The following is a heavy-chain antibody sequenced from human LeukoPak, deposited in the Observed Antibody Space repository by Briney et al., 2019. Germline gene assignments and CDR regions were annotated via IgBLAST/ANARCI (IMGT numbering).Heavy chain of an antibody. CDR1: GGSISSGNDY. Sequence: PSETLSLTCTVPGGSISSGNDYRGWIRQPPGKGLEWIGTIDHSGTTNYNPSLKSRVTISADTSKDQLSLTLTSVTAEDTAIYYCVRDRGSSFWFYYWGQGTLVIVSS. CDR3: VRDRGSSFWFYY. V-gene: IGHV4-39*07. D-gene: IGHD6-6*01. J-gene: IGHJ4*02. CDR2: IDHSGTT.